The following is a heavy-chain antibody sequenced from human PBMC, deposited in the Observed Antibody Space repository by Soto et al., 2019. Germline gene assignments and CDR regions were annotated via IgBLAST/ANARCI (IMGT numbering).Heavy chain of an antibody. J-gene: IGHJ5*02. Sequence: TSATQSLTCTVSGASISGFYWSWIRKSAGKGLEWIGRIYATGTTDYNPSLKSRVMMSVDTSKKQFSLKLRSVTAADTAVYYCVRDGTKTLRDWFDPWGQGISVTVSS. CDR2: IYATGTT. D-gene: IGHD1-1*01. CDR3: VRDGTKTLRDWFDP. CDR1: GASISGFY. V-gene: IGHV4-4*07.